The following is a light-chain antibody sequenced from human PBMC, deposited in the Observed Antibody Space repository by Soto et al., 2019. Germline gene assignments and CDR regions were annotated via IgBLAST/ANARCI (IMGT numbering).Light chain of an antibody. J-gene: IGLJ1*01. V-gene: IGLV2-14*01. Sequence: ALTQPASVSGSPGQSITISCTGTSSDVGGYNYVSWYQQHPGKAPKLMIYDVSNRPSGVSNRFSGSKSGNTASLTISGLQAEDEADYYCSSYTSSSTGVFGTGTKVTVL. CDR3: SSYTSSSTGV. CDR2: DVS. CDR1: SSDVGGYNY.